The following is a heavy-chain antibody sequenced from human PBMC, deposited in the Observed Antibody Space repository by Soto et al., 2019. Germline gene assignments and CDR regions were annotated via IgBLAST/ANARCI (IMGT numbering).Heavy chain of an antibody. CDR2: IYYSGST. Sequence: QLQLQESGPGLVKPSETLSLTCTVSGGSISSSSYYWGWIRQPPGKGLEWIGSIYYSGSTYYNPSLKSRVTISVDTSKNQFSLKLSSVTAADTAVYYCARHPLPIAVAFFDYWGQGTLVTVSS. CDR1: GGSISSSSYY. J-gene: IGHJ4*02. V-gene: IGHV4-39*01. D-gene: IGHD6-19*01. CDR3: ARHPLPIAVAFFDY.